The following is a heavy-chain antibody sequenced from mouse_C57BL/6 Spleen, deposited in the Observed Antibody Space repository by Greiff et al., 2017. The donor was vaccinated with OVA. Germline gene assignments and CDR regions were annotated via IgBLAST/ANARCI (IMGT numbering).Heavy chain of an antibody. CDR2: IDPSDSET. CDR3: ARARNYDGGYYAMDY. Sequence: QVQLQQPGAELVRPGSSVKLSCKASGYTFTSYWMHWVKQRPIQGLEWIGNIDPSDSETHYNQKFKDKATLTVDKSSSTAYMQLSSLTSEDSAVYYGARARNYDGGYYAMDYWGQGTSVTVSS. V-gene: IGHV1-52*01. D-gene: IGHD1-1*01. CDR1: GYTFTSYW. J-gene: IGHJ4*01.